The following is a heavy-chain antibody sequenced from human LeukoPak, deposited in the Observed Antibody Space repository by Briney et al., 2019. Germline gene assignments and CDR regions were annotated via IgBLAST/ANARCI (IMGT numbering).Heavy chain of an antibody. CDR3: ARDASEAFWSGYSPTYFYYYYMDV. Sequence: PSETLSQTCTISGGSITNYYWSWIRQPLGKGLEWIGYIYYSGSTSYNPSLKSRVTISVDTSKNQFSLKLSSVTAADTAVYYCARDASEAFWSGYSPTYFYYYYMDVWGKGTTVTVSS. V-gene: IGHV4-59*01. D-gene: IGHD3-3*01. CDR1: GGSITNYY. J-gene: IGHJ6*03. CDR2: IYYSGST.